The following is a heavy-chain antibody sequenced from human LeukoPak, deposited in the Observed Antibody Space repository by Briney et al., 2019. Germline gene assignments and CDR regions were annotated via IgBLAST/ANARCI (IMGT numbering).Heavy chain of an antibody. CDR3: AKDRSYYYDSSGPELDY. V-gene: IGHV3-23*01. CDR1: GFTFSSYA. Sequence: GGSLRLSCAASGFTFSSYAMNWVRQAPGRGLEWVSTISSSGENTYFADSVKGRFTISRDNSKNTLFLQMNSLRVEDTAVYYCAKDRSYYYDSSGPELDYWGQGTLVTVSS. D-gene: IGHD3-22*01. J-gene: IGHJ4*02. CDR2: ISSSGENT.